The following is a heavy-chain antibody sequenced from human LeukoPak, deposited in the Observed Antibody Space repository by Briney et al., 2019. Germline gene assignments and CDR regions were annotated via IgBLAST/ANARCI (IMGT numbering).Heavy chain of an antibody. CDR3: ASARANGDYVLDY. J-gene: IGHJ4*02. Sequence: GGSLRLSGAASGFTFSSYAMHWVRKAPGKGLEWVAVISYDGSNKYYADSVKGRFTISRDNSKNTLYLQMNSLRAEDTAVYYCASARANGDYVLDYWGQGTLVTVSS. V-gene: IGHV3-30-3*01. D-gene: IGHD4-17*01. CDR1: GFTFSSYA. CDR2: ISYDGSNK.